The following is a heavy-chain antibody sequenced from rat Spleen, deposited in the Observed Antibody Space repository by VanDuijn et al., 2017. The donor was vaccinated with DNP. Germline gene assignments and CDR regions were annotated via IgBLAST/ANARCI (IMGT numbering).Heavy chain of an antibody. CDR1: GFTFNNHW. Sequence: EVRVVESGGGLVQPGRSMTVSCAASGFTFNNHWMTWIRQVPGKGLEWVASITPSGGNTYFPDSVKGRFTISRNNAENTLYLQMNSLRSEDTATYYCARGSTSIYWYFDFWGPGTMVTVSS. CDR3: ARGSTSIYWYFDF. D-gene: IGHD3-1*01. V-gene: IGHV5-31*01. J-gene: IGHJ1*01. CDR2: ITPSGGNT.